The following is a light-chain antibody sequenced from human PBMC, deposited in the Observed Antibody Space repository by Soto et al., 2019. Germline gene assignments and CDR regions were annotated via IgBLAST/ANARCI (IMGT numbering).Light chain of an antibody. CDR1: SSDVGGYNY. Sequence: QSALTQPPSASWSPGQSVAISCTGTSSDVGGYNYVSWYQQHPGKAPKLMIYEVNKRPSGVPDRFSGSKSGNTASLTVSGLQAEDEADYYCSSYAGSSNVFGTGNKVTVL. V-gene: IGLV2-8*01. CDR3: SSYAGSSNV. CDR2: EVN. J-gene: IGLJ1*01.